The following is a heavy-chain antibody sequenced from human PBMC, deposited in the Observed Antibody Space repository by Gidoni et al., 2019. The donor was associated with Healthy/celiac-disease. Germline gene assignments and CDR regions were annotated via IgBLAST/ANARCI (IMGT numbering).Heavy chain of an antibody. V-gene: IGHV4-59*01. CDR1: GDSISSYY. J-gene: IGHJ6*02. D-gene: IGHD3-10*01. CDR2: IYYSGNT. CDR3: AKSYRYYFYGMDV. Sequence: QVQLQESGPGRVKPSETLSLTGTVSGDSISSYYWSWIRQPPGKGLEWIGYIYYSGNTNYHPSLKSRVTISVDPSKTQFSLKLSSVTAADTAVYYCAKSYRYYFYGMDVWGQGTTVTVSS.